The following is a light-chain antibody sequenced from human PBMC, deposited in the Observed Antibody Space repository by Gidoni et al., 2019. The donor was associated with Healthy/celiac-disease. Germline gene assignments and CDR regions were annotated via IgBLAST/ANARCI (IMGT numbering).Light chain of an antibody. V-gene: IGKV3-20*01. CDR1: QSVSSSS. Sequence: DIVSTQSPGTLSLSPGERATLSCRASQSVSSSSLAWYQRKPGQAPRLLIYGASCRATGIPDRFSGSGSGTDFTLTISRLEPEDFAVYYCQHYGSSPRFGQGTKVEIK. CDR2: GAS. CDR3: QHYGSSPR. J-gene: IGKJ1*01.